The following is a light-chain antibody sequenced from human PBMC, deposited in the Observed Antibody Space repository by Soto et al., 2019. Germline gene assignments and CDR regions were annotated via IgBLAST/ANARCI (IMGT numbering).Light chain of an antibody. Sequence: EIVLTQSPATLSLSPGERATLSCRASQSVSSYLSWYQQKPGQAPRLLMYDASTRATGIPARFSGSGSGTDFTLTISSLEPEDFAFYYCQQRSNWRRTFGQGTKLEIK. CDR1: QSVSSY. J-gene: IGKJ2*01. CDR2: DAS. CDR3: QQRSNWRRT. V-gene: IGKV3-11*01.